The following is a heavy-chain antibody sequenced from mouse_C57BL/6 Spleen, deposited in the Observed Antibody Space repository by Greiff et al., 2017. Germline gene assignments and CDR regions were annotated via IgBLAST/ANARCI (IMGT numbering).Heavy chain of an antibody. V-gene: IGHV5-17*01. CDR2: ISSGSSTI. CDR1: GFTFSDYG. CDR3: ARTICYGNYFDY. J-gene: IGHJ2*01. D-gene: IGHD2-1*01. Sequence: EVKLVESGAGLVKPGGSLKLSCAASGFTFSDYGMHWVRQAPEKGLEWVAYISSGSSTIYYADTVKGRSTISRDNAKNTLFLQMTSLRSEDTAMYYGARTICYGNYFDYWGQGTTLTVSS.